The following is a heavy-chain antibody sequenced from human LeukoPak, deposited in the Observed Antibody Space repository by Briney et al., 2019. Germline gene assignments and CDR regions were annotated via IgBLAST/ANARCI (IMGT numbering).Heavy chain of an antibody. D-gene: IGHD3-10*01. CDR3: ARGQWFGEFDY. V-gene: IGHV3-66*01. Sequence: PGGSLRLSCAASGFTIRSNYMSWVRQAPGKGLEWVSVIYSGGSTYYADSVKGRFTISRDNAKNSLYLQMNSLRAEDTAVYYCARGQWFGEFDYWGQGTLVTVSS. CDR2: IYSGGST. CDR1: GFTIRSNY. J-gene: IGHJ4*02.